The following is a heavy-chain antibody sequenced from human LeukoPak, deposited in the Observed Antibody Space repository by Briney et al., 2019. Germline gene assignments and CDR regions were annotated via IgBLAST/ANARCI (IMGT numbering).Heavy chain of an antibody. J-gene: IGHJ4*02. Sequence: PGGSLRLSCAASGFTFSSYVMHGVRQAPGKGLEWVAAIWSDGGNTYYADSVKGRFTISRDNSKNTLHLQMSSLRAEDTAVYFCARDVVGATGYFEHWGQGTLATVSS. V-gene: IGHV3-33*01. D-gene: IGHD1-26*01. CDR2: IWSDGGNT. CDR3: ARDVVGATGYFEH. CDR1: GFTFSSYV.